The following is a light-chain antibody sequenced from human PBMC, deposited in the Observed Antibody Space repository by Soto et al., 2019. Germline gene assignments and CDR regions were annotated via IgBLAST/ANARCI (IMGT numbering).Light chain of an antibody. Sequence: DIQMTQSPSSLPASVGDRVMFTCRASQSVNKYVNWYQQKPGKAPKLLIYGASSVQSGVPSRFSGSGSGTHFTLTINSLQPEEFATYYCQQTSTTPWTFGQGTKVEIK. CDR3: QQTSTTPWT. V-gene: IGKV1-39*01. J-gene: IGKJ1*01. CDR1: QSVNKY. CDR2: GAS.